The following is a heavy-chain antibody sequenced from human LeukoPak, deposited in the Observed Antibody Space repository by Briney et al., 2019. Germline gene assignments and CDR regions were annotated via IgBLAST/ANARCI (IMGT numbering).Heavy chain of an antibody. CDR1: GYTFISHH. CDR3: ARAAGSGYSYGKYYYYYYGMDV. V-gene: IGHV1-46*01. Sequence: ASVKVSCKASGYTFISHHLHWVRQAPGQGLEWMATINPSSDTPSYARKFQGRVTVTRDTSATTVYMELSSLRSEDTAVYYCARAAGSGYSYGKYYYYYYGMDVWGQGTTVTVSS. CDR2: INPSSDTP. J-gene: IGHJ6*02. D-gene: IGHD5-18*01.